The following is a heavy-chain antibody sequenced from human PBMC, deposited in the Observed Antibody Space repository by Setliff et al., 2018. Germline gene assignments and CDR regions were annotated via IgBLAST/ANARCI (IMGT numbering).Heavy chain of an antibody. V-gene: IGHV4-4*07. J-gene: IGHJ4*01. CDR1: GGSMSNYY. CDR2: VYNNGNNGIT. Sequence: SETLSLTCTVSGGSMSNYYWTWIRQPAGKGLEWIGYVYNNGNNGITKYNPSLRSRVTMSLDTSKNNFSMQLRSVTAADTALYYCARDYCGPISCFAKYFDNWGHGILVTVSS. CDR3: ARDYCGPISCFAKYFDN. D-gene: IGHD2-2*01.